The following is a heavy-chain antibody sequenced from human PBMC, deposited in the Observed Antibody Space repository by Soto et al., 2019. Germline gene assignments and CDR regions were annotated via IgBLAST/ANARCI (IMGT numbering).Heavy chain of an antibody. CDR3: ARGGIVVVPAARRFDP. Sequence: QVQLQQWGAGLLKPSETLSLTCAVYGGSFSGYYWSWIRQPPGKGLEWIGEINHSGSTNYNPSLKRRVTISVDTSKNQFSLKLSSVTAADTAVYYCARGGIVVVPAARRFDPWGQRTLVTVSS. D-gene: IGHD2-2*01. J-gene: IGHJ5*02. V-gene: IGHV4-34*01. CDR2: INHSGST. CDR1: GGSFSGYY.